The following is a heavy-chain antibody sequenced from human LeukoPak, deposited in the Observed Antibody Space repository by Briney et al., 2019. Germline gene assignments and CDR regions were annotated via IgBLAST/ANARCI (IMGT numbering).Heavy chain of an antibody. CDR3: ARDQDCSGGSCTDAFDI. D-gene: IGHD2-15*01. Sequence: SETLSLTCAVYGGSFSGYYWSWIRQPPGKGLEWIGSIYHSGSTYYNPSLKSRVTISVDTSKNQFSLKLSSVTAADTAVYYCARDQDCSGGSCTDAFDIWGQGTMVTVSS. CDR2: IYHSGST. V-gene: IGHV4-34*01. CDR1: GGSFSGYY. J-gene: IGHJ3*02.